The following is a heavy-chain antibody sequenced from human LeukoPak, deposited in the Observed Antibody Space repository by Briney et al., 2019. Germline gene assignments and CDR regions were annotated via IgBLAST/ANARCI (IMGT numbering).Heavy chain of an antibody. Sequence: SETMSLTCTVSGGSISSYYWSWIRQPPGKGLEWIGYIYYSGSTNYNPSLKSRVTISVDTSKNQFSLKLSSVTAADTAVYYCARDSPYRGFDPWGQGTLVTVSS. J-gene: IGHJ5*02. V-gene: IGHV4-59*01. CDR3: ARDSPYRGFDP. D-gene: IGHD2-2*02. CDR2: IYYSGST. CDR1: GGSISSYY.